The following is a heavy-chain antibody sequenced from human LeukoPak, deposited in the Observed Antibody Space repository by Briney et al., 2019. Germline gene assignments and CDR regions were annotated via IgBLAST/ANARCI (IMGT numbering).Heavy chain of an antibody. CDR2: ISGSGGST. D-gene: IGHD3-9*01. J-gene: IGHJ4*02. CDR3: AKSDILTGYYTYYFDY. V-gene: IGHV3-23*01. CDR1: GFTFSSYA. Sequence: GGSLRLSCAASGFTFSSYAMSWVRQAPGKGLEWVSAISGSGGSTYYADSVKGRFTISRDNSKNTLYLQMNSLRAEDTAVYYCAKSDILTGYYTYYFDYWGQGTLVTVSS.